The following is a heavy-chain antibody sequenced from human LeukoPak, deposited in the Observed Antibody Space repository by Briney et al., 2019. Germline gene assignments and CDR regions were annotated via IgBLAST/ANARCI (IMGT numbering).Heavy chain of an antibody. D-gene: IGHD4-4*01. V-gene: IGHV3-66*01. CDR1: GFTVSSNY. J-gene: IGHJ4*02. CDR3: ARTDYSNYGAPFDY. Sequence: PGGSLRLPCAASGFTVSSNYMSWVRQAPGKGLEWVSVIYSGGSTYYADSVKGRFTISRDNSKNTLYLQMNSLRAEDTAVYYCARTDYSNYGAPFDYWGQGTLVTVSS. CDR2: IYSGGST.